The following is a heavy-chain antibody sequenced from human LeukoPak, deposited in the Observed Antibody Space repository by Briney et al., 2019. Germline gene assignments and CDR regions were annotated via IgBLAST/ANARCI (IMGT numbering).Heavy chain of an antibody. J-gene: IGHJ4*02. CDR1: KNMFSRYW. CDR3: ARLVEMSTLGQFDY. CDR2: IYPDDSDT. D-gene: IGHD5/OR15-5a*01. Sequence: GESLKISCKGSKNMFSRYWIGWVRQLPRQGLEWMGTIYPDDSDTRYSPSFEGQVTISADKSISAAYLQWNVLKASDTAIYYCARLVEMSTLGQFDYWGQGTLVTVSA. V-gene: IGHV5-51*01.